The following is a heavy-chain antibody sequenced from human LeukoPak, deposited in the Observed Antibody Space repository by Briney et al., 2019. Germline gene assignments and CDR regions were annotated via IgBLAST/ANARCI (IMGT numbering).Heavy chain of an antibody. J-gene: IGHJ4*02. CDR2: ILGSGANT. CDR3: AKRGLSGTKEFDY. CDR1: GFTFSTYG. D-gene: IGHD1-7*01. V-gene: IGHV3-23*01. Sequence: PGGSLRLSCAVSGFTFSTYGMSWVRQAPGKGLEWVSAILGSGANTYYADSVKGRFTISRDNSKNTLYLHMNSLRAEDTAVYYCAKRGLSGTKEFDYWGQGTLVTVSS.